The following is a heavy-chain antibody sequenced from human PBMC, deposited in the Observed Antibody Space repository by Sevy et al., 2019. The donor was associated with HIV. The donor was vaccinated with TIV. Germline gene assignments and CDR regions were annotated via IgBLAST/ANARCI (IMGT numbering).Heavy chain of an antibody. CDR1: GYTFTGYY. V-gene: IGHV1-2*02. J-gene: IGHJ6*02. D-gene: IGHD3-22*01. Sequence: ASVKVSCKASGYTFTGYYMHWVRQAPGQGLEWMGWINPNSGGTNYAQKFQGRVTMTRDTSISTDYMELSRLGSADTAVYYCARDGGVTYYYDSSGPYGMDVWCQGTTVTVSS. CDR3: ARDGGVTYYYDSSGPYGMDV. CDR2: INPNSGGT.